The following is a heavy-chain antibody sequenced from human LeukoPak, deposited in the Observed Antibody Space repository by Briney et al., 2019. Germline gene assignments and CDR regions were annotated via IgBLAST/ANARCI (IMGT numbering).Heavy chain of an antibody. CDR3: AHVSWTTLHLEY. CDR1: GFSLNTHGLG. V-gene: IGHV2-5*02. CDR2: IYWDDDK. J-gene: IGHJ4*02. D-gene: IGHD3/OR15-3a*01. Sequence: SGPTLVKPTQTLTLTCTFSGFSLNTHGLGVAWIRQPPGKALEWLALIYWDDDKRYSPSLKSRLTLTKDTSKNQVVLTMINMDPVDTATYHCAHVSWTTLHLEYWGQGTLVTVSS.